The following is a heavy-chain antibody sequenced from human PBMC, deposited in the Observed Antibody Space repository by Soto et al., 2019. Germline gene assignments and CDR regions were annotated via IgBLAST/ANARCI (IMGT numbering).Heavy chain of an antibody. CDR3: VKRDLAY. J-gene: IGHJ4*02. CDR1: GLTFKTYA. V-gene: IGHV3-23*01. Sequence: GGSLRLSCAVSGLTFKTYAMSWVRQAPGKGLEWASTLSDSGGSTSYADSVKGRPTISRDNSMTPLYLQLDSPRGEDTAAYYCVKRDLAYWGQGTLVTVSS. CDR2: LSDSGGST.